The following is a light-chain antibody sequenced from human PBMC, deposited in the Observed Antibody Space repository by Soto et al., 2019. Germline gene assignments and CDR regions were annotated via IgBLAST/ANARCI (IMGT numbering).Light chain of an antibody. Sequence: EIVLTQSSGTLSLSPGERLTLSCRARQSVSSSYLAWYQQKSGQAPRLLIYRASTRATRIPDRFSGSGSGTDFSLIISRLEPEDSAVYYWQQYAASPLTFGGGTKLEIK. V-gene: IGKV3-20*01. CDR2: RAS. CDR1: QSVSSSY. CDR3: QQYAASPLT. J-gene: IGKJ4*01.